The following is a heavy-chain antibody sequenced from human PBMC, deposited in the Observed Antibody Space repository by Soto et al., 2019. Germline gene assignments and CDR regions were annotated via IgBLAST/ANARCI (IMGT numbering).Heavy chain of an antibody. CDR1: GGTFSSYA. V-gene: IGHV1-69*13. D-gene: IGHD2-2*01. CDR2: IIPIFGTA. CDR3: ARDRCSSTSCYWFDP. Sequence: GASVKVSCKASGGTFSSYAISWVRQAPGQGLEWMGGIIPIFGTANYAQKFQGRVTITADESTSTAYMELSSLRSEDTAVYYCARDRCSSTSCYWFDPWGQGTLVTVSS. J-gene: IGHJ5*02.